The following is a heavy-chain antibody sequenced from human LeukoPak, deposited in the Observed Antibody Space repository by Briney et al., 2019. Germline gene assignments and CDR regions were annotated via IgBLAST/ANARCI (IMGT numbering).Heavy chain of an antibody. CDR3: ARETDHYDTTGDAFDI. CDR1: GFSLSSYT. D-gene: IGHD3-22*01. J-gene: IGHJ3*02. Sequence: GGSLRLSCAASGFSLSSYTMNWVRQAPGKGLLWVSSITSNSNYRYYADSVRGRFTISRDNARKSVYLQVNSLRAEDTAVYYCARETDHYDTTGDAFDIWGQGTVVTVSS. V-gene: IGHV3-21*01. CDR2: ITSNSNYR.